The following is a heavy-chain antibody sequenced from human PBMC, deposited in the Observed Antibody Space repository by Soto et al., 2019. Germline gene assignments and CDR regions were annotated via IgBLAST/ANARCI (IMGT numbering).Heavy chain of an antibody. V-gene: IGHV3-48*02. CDR1: GFTFSSYS. Sequence: EVQLVESGGGLVQPGGSLRLSCAASGFTFSSYSMNWVRQAPGTGLEWVSYISSSSSTIYYADSVKGRVTISRDNAKNPLYLQRNGLRDADTAVYYCARDRKGTYYYSSGYYYGMDVWGQGTTGTVSS. CDR2: ISSSSSTI. CDR3: ARDRKGTYYYSSGYYYGMDV. D-gene: IGHD3-22*01. J-gene: IGHJ6*02.